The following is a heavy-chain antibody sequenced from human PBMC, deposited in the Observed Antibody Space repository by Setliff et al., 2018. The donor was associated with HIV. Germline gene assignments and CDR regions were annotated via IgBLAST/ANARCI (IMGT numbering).Heavy chain of an antibody. CDR1: GYRLTDYW. J-gene: IGHJ5*02. Sequence: PGESLKISCRGSGYRLTDYWIGWVRQMPGKGLEWMGVIYPGDSDTRYNPSFQGQVAISADNSTSTAYLQWSSLKASDTAMYYCARRLYSSEAFDPWGQGTLVTVSS. CDR3: ARRLYSSEAFDP. D-gene: IGHD6-25*01. V-gene: IGHV5-51*01. CDR2: IYPGDSDT.